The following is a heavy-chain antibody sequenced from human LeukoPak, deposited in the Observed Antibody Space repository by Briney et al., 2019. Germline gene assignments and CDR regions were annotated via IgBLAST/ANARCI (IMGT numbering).Heavy chain of an antibody. V-gene: IGHV4-34*01. D-gene: IGHD1-26*01. CDR2: INHSGST. CDR3: ARRRRHRGSTRENAFDI. J-gene: IGHJ3*02. Sequence: SETLSLTCAVYGGSFSGYYWSWIRQTPGKGLEWIGEINHSGSTNYNPSLKSRVTISVDTSKNQFSLKLSSVTAADTAVYYCARRRRHRGSTRENAFDIWGQGTMVTVCS. CDR1: GGSFSGYY.